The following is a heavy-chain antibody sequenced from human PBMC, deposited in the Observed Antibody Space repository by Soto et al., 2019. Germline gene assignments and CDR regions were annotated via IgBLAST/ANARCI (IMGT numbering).Heavy chain of an antibody. CDR1: GFTFSTYS. CDR3: ASLVVPAAIAQDY. J-gene: IGHJ4*02. V-gene: IGHV3-21*01. Sequence: EVQLVESGGGLVKPGGSLRLSCAASGFTFSTYSMNWVRQAPGKGLEWVSSISSSSSYIYYADSVKGRFTISRDNAKNSLYLQINSLRAEDTAVYYCASLVVPAAIAQDYWGQGTLVTVSS. CDR2: ISSSSSYI. D-gene: IGHD2-2*01.